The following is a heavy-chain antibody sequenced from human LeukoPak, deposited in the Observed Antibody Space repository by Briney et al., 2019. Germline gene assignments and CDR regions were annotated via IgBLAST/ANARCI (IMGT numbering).Heavy chain of an antibody. D-gene: IGHD6-13*01. J-gene: IGHJ4*02. Sequence: PGGSLRLSCAASGFTFNRYAIHWVRQAPGKGLEWVTVISSDGNDQHYADSVKGRFTISRDNSKNTLYLQMNSLRAEDTAVYYCARGYSSSWHWGQGTLVTVSS. CDR1: GFTFNRYA. CDR3: ARGYSSSWH. CDR2: ISSDGNDQ. V-gene: IGHV3-30-3*01.